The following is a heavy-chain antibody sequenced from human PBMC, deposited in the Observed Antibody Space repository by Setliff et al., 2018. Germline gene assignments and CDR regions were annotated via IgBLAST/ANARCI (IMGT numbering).Heavy chain of an antibody. CDR3: ARVLAVAFSFDS. CDR1: GFTFSSYA. V-gene: IGHV3-30-3*01. Sequence: GGSLRLSCAASGFTFSSYAMHWVRQAPGKGLEGVAVISYDGSNKYYVDSVKGRFTISRDNAKNSLYLQMNSLRAEDTALYYCARVLAVAFSFDSWGQGTLVTVSS. J-gene: IGHJ4*02. CDR2: ISYDGSNK. D-gene: IGHD5-12*01.